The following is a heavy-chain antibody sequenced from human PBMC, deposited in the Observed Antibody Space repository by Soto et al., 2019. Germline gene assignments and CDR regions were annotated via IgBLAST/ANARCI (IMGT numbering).Heavy chain of an antibody. D-gene: IGHD3-10*01. CDR1: GGTFSSYA. J-gene: IGHJ6*02. Sequence: SVKVSCKASGGTFSSYAISWVRQAPGQGLEWMGGIIPIFGTANYAQKFQGRVTITADESTSTAYMELSSLRSEDTAVYYCARDQITMVRGVIVDYYYYSMDVWGQGTTVTVSS. CDR3: ARDQITMVRGVIVDYYYYSMDV. V-gene: IGHV1-69*13. CDR2: IIPIFGTA.